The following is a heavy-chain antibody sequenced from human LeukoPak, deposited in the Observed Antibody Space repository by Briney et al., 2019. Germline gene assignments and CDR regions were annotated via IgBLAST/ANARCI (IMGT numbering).Heavy chain of an antibody. D-gene: IGHD2-2*01. V-gene: IGHV1-18*01. CDR3: AREDSIVVVPAAPDY. CDR2: ISAYSGDT. Sequence: GASVKVSCKASGYTFTSYGISWVRQAPGQGLEWMGWISAYSGDTNYAQKFQGRATMTTDTSTSTAYMELRSLRSDDTAVYYCAREDSIVVVPAAPDYWGQGTLVTVSS. CDR1: GYTFTSYG. J-gene: IGHJ4*02.